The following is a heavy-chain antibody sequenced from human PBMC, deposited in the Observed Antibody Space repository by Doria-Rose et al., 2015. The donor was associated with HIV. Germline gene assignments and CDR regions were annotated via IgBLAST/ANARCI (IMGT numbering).Heavy chain of an antibody. CDR3: ARGLLRGGWNDVDYYYGMDV. CDR1: GGSFSGYY. CDR2: INHSGST. J-gene: IGHJ6*02. Sequence: QVQLQESGAGLVKPSETLSLTRAVLGGSFSGYYWSWIRQPPGKGLEWIGEINHSGSTIYKTSLKSRVTISVDTSKSRFSLRLSSVTAADTAVYYCARGLLRGGWNDVDYYYGMDVWGQGTTVTVSS. V-gene: IGHV4-34*01. D-gene: IGHD1-1*01.